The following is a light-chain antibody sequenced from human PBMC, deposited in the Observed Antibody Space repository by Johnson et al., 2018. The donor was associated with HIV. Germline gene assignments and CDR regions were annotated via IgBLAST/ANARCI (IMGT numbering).Light chain of an antibody. V-gene: IGLV1-51*02. J-gene: IGLJ1*01. CDR1: SSNIGNNY. Sequence: QSVLTQPPSVSAAPGQKVTISCSGSSSNIGNNYVSWYQQLPGTAPKLLIYENNKRPSGIPDRFSGSKSGTSATLGITGLQTGDEADYYCGTWGSSLSAGDVVGTGTKGTVL. CDR2: ENN. CDR3: GTWGSSLSAGDV.